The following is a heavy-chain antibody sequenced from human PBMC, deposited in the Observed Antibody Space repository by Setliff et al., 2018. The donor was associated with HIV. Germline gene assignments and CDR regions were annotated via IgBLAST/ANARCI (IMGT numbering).Heavy chain of an antibody. Sequence: SETLSLTCTVSGDSISSGSNYWSWIRQPAGKGLEWTGNIHYTGTTHYNPSLKSRVTMSVDTSKNHVSLKLSSVTAADTAVYYCARHNCGTTACYGVVVWGQGTMVTVSS. D-gene: IGHD2-2*01. CDR1: GDSISSGSNY. V-gene: IGHV4-61*10. J-gene: IGHJ3*01. CDR3: ARHNCGTTACYGVVV. CDR2: IHYTGTT.